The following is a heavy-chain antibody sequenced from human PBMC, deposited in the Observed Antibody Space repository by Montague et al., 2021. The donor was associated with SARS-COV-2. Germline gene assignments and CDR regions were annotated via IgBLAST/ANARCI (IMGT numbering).Heavy chain of an antibody. CDR3: ARQKMGSVTILGLVMQDRWFDP. D-gene: IGHD3-3*01. Sequence: SETLSLTCTVSGGSISSRSYYWGWIRQPPGKGLEWIGNIYYRGSTYYXXXLKSRVTISVDTSKNQFFLKLSSVTAADTAVYYCARQKMGSVTILGLVMQDRWFDPWGQGTLVTVSS. CDR1: GGSISSRSYY. V-gene: IGHV4-39*01. CDR2: IYYRGST. J-gene: IGHJ5*02.